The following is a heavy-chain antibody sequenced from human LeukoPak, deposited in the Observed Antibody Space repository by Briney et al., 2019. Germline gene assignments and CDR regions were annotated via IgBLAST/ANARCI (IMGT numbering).Heavy chain of an antibody. D-gene: IGHD6-19*01. V-gene: IGHV5-51*01. J-gene: IGHJ3*02. CDR3: ARRYSSPHDAFDI. CDR1: GYSFTTYW. Sequence: GESLKISCKASGYSFTTYWIGWVRQMPGKGLEWMGNIYPGYSDTRYSPSFQGQVTISADKSISTAYLQWSSLKASDTAMYYCARRYSSPHDAFDIWGQGTMVTVSS. CDR2: IYPGYSDT.